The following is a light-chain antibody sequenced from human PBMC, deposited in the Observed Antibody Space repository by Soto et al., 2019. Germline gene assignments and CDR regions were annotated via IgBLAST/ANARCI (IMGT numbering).Light chain of an antibody. CDR3: QQYGSSPPIT. CDR1: QTISSW. V-gene: IGKV1-5*01. CDR2: DAS. Sequence: DIQMTQSPSTLSGSVGDRVTITCRASQTISSWLAWYQQKPGKAPKLMIYDASSLESGVPSRFSGSGSGTDFTLTISRLEPEDFAVYYCQQYGSSPPITVGQGTRLEIK. J-gene: IGKJ5*01.